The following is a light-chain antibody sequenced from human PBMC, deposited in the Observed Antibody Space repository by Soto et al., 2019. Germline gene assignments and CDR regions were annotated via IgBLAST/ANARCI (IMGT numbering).Light chain of an antibody. CDR2: GAS. J-gene: IGKJ2*01. V-gene: IGKV3-15*01. CDR3: QQYNNWPYT. Sequence: EIVMTQSPAILSVSLGERATLSCRASQSVSNNLAWYQQKPGQAPRLLIYGASTRATGIPARFSGSGSGTDFTLTISSLQSEDFAVYYCQQYNNWPYTFGQGTKLEIK. CDR1: QSVSNN.